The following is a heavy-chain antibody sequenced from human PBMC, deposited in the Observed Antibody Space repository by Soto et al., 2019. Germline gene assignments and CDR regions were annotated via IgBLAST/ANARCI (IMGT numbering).Heavy chain of an antibody. CDR1: GGTFSSYA. V-gene: IGHV1-69*13. J-gene: IGHJ3*02. CDR3: ARDRNAFDI. CDR2: IIPIFGTA. Sequence: GAPVKVSCKASGGTFSSYAISWVRQAPGQGLEWMGGIIPIFGTANYAQKFQGRVTITADESTSTAYMELSSLRSEDTAVYYCARDRNAFDIWAKGQWSPSPQ.